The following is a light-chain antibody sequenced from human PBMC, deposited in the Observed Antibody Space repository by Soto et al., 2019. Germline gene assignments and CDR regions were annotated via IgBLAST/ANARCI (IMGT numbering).Light chain of an antibody. J-gene: IGLJ1*01. CDR1: SSNIGASYE. V-gene: IGLV1-40*01. Sequence: QSVLTQPPSVSGASGQRVTISCTGSSSNIGASYEVHWYQQLPGRAPKLLIYGNNNRPSGVPDRFSGSKSGTSGSLAITGLQAEDEADYYCQSYDSSLSGYVFGTGTKLTVL. CDR3: QSYDSSLSGYV. CDR2: GNN.